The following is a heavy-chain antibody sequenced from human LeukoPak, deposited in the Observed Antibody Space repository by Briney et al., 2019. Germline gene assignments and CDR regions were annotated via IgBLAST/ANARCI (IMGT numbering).Heavy chain of an antibody. J-gene: IGHJ2*01. CDR2: ISPYNGKT. Sequence: ASVKVSCKASGYTFTSYGILWVRQAPGQGLEWMGWISPYNGKTNSAQTFRGRVTMTTDTSTTTAYMELRSLMSDDTAVYYCARGVDPWPWFFDLWGRGTLVTVSS. CDR1: GYTFTSYG. V-gene: IGHV1-18*01. CDR3: ARGVDPWPWFFDL.